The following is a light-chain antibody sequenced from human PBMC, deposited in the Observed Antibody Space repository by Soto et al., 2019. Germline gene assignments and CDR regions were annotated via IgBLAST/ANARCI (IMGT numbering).Light chain of an antibody. Sequence: DIQMTQSPSSLSASVGDRVTITCRASRGISNFLAWYQQKPGEVPKVLISGASTLQAGVASRFRGSGSGTDFTVTISSLQPEGVATYYCQEYNSAFQTFGQGTKVEI. CDR2: GAS. J-gene: IGKJ1*01. CDR1: RGISNF. V-gene: IGKV1-27*01. CDR3: QEYNSAFQT.